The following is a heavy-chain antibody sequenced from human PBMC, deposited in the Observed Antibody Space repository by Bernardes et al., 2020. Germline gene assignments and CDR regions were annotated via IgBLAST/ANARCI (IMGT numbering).Heavy chain of an antibody. Sequence: WGTLRLSCAASGFTFSSYSMIWVRQAPGKGLEWVSSISSSSSYIYYADSVKGRFTISRDNAKNSLYLQMNSLRAEDTAVYYCATTLYYPYFDYWGQGTLVTVSS. CDR1: GFTFSSYS. J-gene: IGHJ4*02. V-gene: IGHV3-21*01. D-gene: IGHD2-8*01. CDR2: ISSSSSYI. CDR3: ATTLYYPYFDY.